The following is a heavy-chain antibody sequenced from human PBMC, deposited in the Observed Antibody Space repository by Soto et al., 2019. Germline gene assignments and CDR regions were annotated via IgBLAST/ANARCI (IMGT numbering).Heavy chain of an antibody. CDR1: GGSISSSSYY. D-gene: IGHD2-15*01. J-gene: IGHJ4*02. Sequence: QLQLQESGPGLVKPSETLSLTCTVSGGSISSSSYYWGWIRQPPGKGLEWIGSIYYSGSTYYNPSLKSRVTISVDTSKNQFPLKLSSVTAADTAVYYCARRVGYCSGGSCYGSPRFDYWGQGTLVTVSS. CDR2: IYYSGST. V-gene: IGHV4-39*01. CDR3: ARRVGYCSGGSCYGSPRFDY.